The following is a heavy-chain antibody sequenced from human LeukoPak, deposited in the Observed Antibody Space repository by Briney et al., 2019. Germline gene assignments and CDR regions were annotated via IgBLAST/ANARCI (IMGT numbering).Heavy chain of an antibody. J-gene: IGHJ4*02. CDR2: INPTGGST. D-gene: IGHD4-23*01. CDR3: AREASGGYFDY. CDR1: GYTFSSYY. Sequence: ASAKVPCKASGYTFSSYYMHWVRQAPGQGLEWVGLINPTGGSTNYAQNFRGRVTMTRDTSTSTVYMDLSSLRSEDTAVYYCAREASGGYFDYWGQGTLVTVSS. V-gene: IGHV1-46*01.